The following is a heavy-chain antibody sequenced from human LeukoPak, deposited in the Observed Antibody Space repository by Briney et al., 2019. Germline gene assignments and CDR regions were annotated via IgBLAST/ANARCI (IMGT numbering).Heavy chain of an antibody. J-gene: IGHJ3*02. D-gene: IGHD7-27*01. CDR2: ISWSGGNV. Sequence: GGSLRLSCAASGFTFYDYAMDWVRQAPGKGLEWVATISWSGGNVDYADSVKGRFTISRDNAKNSLYLQMNSLRPEDTALYYCAKVQQNWVSGAFDIWGQGTMVTVSS. CDR1: GFTFYDYA. V-gene: IGHV3-9*01. CDR3: AKVQQNWVSGAFDI.